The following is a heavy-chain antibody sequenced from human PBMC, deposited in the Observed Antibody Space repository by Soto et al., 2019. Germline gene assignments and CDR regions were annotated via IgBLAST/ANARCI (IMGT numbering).Heavy chain of an antibody. CDR1: GYTFTGYY. CDR2: INTNSGGT. J-gene: IGHJ5*02. CDR3: ARGPYSSGGSWFDP. Sequence: QVQLVQSGAEVKKPGASVKVSCKASGYTFTGYYMHWVRQAPGQGLEWMGWINTNSGGTNHAQKFQGRVTMTRDTSISTAYMELSRLRSDDTAVYYCARGPYSSGGSWFDPWGQGTLVTVSS. D-gene: IGHD6-19*01. V-gene: IGHV1-2*02.